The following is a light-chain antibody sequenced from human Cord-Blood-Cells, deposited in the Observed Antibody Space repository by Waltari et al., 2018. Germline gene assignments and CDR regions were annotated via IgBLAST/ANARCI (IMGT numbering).Light chain of an antibody. J-gene: IGKJ3*01. CDR3: QQYDNLPFT. CDR2: DAS. Sequence: DIQMTQSPSSVSASVGDRVTITCQASQDISNYLNWYQQKSGKAPKLLIYDASNLETGVPSRFSGSGSGTDFTFTISSLQPEDIATYYCQQYDNLPFTFGPGTKVDIK. V-gene: IGKV1-33*01. CDR1: QDISNY.